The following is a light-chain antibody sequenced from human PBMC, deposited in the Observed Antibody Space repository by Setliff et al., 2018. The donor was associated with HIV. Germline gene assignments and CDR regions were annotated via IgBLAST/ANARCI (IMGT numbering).Light chain of an antibody. J-gene: IGLJ1*01. CDR1: SSDVGGYRY. CDR3: SSYTSSSTYV. V-gene: IGLV2-14*01. Sequence: QSALTQPASVSGSPGQSITIPCTGTSSDVGGYRYVSWYQQHPGKAPKLMIYDVSKRPSGVSNRFSGSKSGNTASLTISGLQAEDEAGFYCSSYTSSSTYVFGAGTKVTVL. CDR2: DVS.